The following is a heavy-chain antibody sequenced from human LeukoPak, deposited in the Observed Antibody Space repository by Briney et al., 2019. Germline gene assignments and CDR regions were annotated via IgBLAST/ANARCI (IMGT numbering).Heavy chain of an antibody. CDR3: ARATYYYDSSGYLSYFDY. D-gene: IGHD3-22*01. V-gene: IGHV4-59*08. J-gene: IGHJ4*02. CDR1: GGSISSYY. Sequence: PSETLSLTCTVSGGSISSYYWSWIRQPPGKGLEWIGYIYYSGSTNYNPSLKSRVTISVDTSKNQFSLKLSSVTAADTAVYYCARATYYYDSSGYLSYFDYWGQGTLVTLSS. CDR2: IYYSGST.